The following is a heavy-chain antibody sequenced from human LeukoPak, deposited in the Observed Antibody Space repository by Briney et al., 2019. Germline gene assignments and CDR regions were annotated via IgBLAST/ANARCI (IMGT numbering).Heavy chain of an antibody. V-gene: IGHV3-23*01. Sequence: GGSLRLSCAASGFTFSSYAMNWVRQAPGKGLEWVSGIIVSSGSTYYADSVKGRFTISRDNSEDTVYLQVNSLGAEDTAVFYCAAYCRSTSCQRDYWGQGTLVTVSS. J-gene: IGHJ4*02. CDR3: AAYCRSTSCQRDY. CDR2: IIVSSGST. CDR1: GFTFSSYA. D-gene: IGHD2-2*01.